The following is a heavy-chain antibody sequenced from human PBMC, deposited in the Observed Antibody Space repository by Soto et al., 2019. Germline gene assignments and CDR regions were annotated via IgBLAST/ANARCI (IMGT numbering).Heavy chain of an antibody. CDR3: AREGYCSGGSCLVYYYYGMDV. V-gene: IGHV1-18*04. CDR1: GYTFTSCC. Sequence: ASVKVSCKPSGYTFTSCCISWVRQAPGQGLEWMGWISAYNGNTNYAQKLQGRVTMTTDTSTSTAYMELRSLRSDDTAVYYCAREGYCSGGSCLVYYYYGMDVWGQGTTVTVSS. D-gene: IGHD2-15*01. CDR2: ISAYNGNT. J-gene: IGHJ6*02.